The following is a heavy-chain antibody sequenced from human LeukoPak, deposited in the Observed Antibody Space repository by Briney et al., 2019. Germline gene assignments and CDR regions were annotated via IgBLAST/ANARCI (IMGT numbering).Heavy chain of an antibody. Sequence: GASVKVSCKASSYTLTSYGIGWVPQAPGQGLEWMGWISAYNGNTNYAQKLQGRVTMTTDTSTSTAYMELRSLRSDDTAVYYCARDSRITIFGVAINWFDPWGQGTLVTVSS. V-gene: IGHV1-18*01. CDR3: ARDSRITIFGVAINWFDP. D-gene: IGHD3-3*01. J-gene: IGHJ5*02. CDR2: ISAYNGNT. CDR1: SYTLTSYG.